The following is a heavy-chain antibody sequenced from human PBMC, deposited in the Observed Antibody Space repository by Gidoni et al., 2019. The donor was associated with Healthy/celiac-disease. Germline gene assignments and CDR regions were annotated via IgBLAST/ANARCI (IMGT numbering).Heavy chain of an antibody. Sequence: EVQLVESGGGLVQPGRSLRLSCAASGFTFDDYAMHWVRQAPGKGLELVSGISWNSGSIGYADSVKGRFTISRDNAKNSLYLQMNSLRAEDTALYYCAKDPWGGYGGNSGGIDYWGQGTLVTVSS. CDR3: AKDPWGGYGGNSGGIDY. CDR2: ISWNSGSI. V-gene: IGHV3-9*01. D-gene: IGHD4-17*01. CDR1: GFTFDDYA. J-gene: IGHJ4*02.